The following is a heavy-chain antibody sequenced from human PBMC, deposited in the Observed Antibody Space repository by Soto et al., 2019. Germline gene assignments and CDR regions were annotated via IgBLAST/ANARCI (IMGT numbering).Heavy chain of an antibody. Sequence: QVQLQESGPGLVKPSETLSLTCTVSGGSISSYYWSWIRQPAGKGLEWIGRIYTSGSTNYNPSLKRRVTMSVDTSKNQFSLKLSSVTAADTAVYYCARESPAYCGGDCYSVGMDVWGQGTTVTVSS. J-gene: IGHJ6*02. CDR2: IYTSGST. D-gene: IGHD2-21*02. CDR1: GGSISSYY. CDR3: ARESPAYCGGDCYSVGMDV. V-gene: IGHV4-4*07.